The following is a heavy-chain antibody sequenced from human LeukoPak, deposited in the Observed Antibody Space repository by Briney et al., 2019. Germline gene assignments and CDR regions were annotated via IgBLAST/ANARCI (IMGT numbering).Heavy chain of an antibody. V-gene: IGHV3-23*01. Sequence: PGGSLRLSCAASGFTFNSYAMTWVRQAPGKGLEWVSGISGSGGSTYHADSVKGRFTVSRDNSKNTLYVQMNSLRVEDTAVYYCAKDRWSSPVSSSDMWGQGTMVTVSS. CDR1: GFTFNSYA. CDR2: ISGSGGST. J-gene: IGHJ3*02. CDR3: AKDRWSSPVSSSDM. D-gene: IGHD2/OR15-2a*01.